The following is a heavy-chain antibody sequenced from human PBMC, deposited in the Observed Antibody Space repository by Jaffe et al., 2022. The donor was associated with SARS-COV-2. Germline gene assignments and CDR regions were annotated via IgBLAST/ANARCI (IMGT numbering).Heavy chain of an antibody. CDR1: GGSITSDSHH. J-gene: IGHJ6*02. CDR2: IHISGST. CDR3: ARSSFFQSYGLDV. D-gene: IGHD3-10*01. Sequence: QVQLQESGPGLVKPSQTLSLTCSVSGGSITSDSHHWNWFRQPAGKTLEWVGRIHISGSTNYNPSLKRRVTVSLDTSKKQFSLKLDSLTAADTAVYYCARSSFFQSYGLDVWGQGTTVTVS. V-gene: IGHV4-61*02.